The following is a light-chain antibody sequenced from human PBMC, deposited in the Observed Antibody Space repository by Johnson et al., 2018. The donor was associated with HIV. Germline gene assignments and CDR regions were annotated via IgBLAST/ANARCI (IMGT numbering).Light chain of an antibody. Sequence: QSVLTQPPSVYAAPGQKVTISCSGSSSNIGNNYVSWYQQLPGTAPKLLIYENNKRPSGIPDRFSGSKSGTSATLGITGLQTGDEADYYCGTWDSSLSAYVFGTWTKVTVI. CDR3: GTWDSSLSAYV. V-gene: IGLV1-51*02. CDR1: SSNIGNNY. CDR2: ENN. J-gene: IGLJ1*01.